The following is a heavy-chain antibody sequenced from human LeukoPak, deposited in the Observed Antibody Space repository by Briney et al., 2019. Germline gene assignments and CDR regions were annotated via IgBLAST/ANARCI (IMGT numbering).Heavy chain of an antibody. D-gene: IGHD3-10*01. CDR2: INPNNGDT. Sequence: ASVKVSCKASGYTFTGYFIHWVRQAPGQGLEWMGWINPNNGDTNYAQKFQGRVTMTRDTSITTAYMELSRLRSDDTAVYYCASLEFPWFGELQSPIDYWGQGTLVTVSS. CDR1: GYTFTGYF. CDR3: ASLEFPWFGELQSPIDY. J-gene: IGHJ4*02. V-gene: IGHV1-2*02.